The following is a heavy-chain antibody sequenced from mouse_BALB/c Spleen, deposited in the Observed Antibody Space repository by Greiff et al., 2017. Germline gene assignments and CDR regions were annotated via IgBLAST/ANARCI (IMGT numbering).Heavy chain of an antibody. CDR2: ISYDGSN. CDR1: GYSITSGYY. V-gene: IGHV3-6*02. CDR3: ARGSYYYGSRWFAY. D-gene: IGHD1-1*01. Sequence: EVQLQESGPGLVKPSQSLSLTCSVTGYSITSGYYWNWIRQFPGNKLEWMGYISYDGSNNYNPSLKNRISITRDTSKNQFFLKLNSVTTEDTATYYCARGSYYYGSRWFAYWGQGTLVTVSA. J-gene: IGHJ3*01.